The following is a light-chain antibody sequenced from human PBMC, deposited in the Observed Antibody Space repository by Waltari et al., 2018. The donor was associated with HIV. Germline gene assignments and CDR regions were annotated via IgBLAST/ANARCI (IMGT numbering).Light chain of an antibody. CDR3: CSYAGSHVI. V-gene: IGLV2-23*02. Sequence: QSALTQPVSVSGSPGQSITIPCTGTSSDVGSYTLVPWYQQHPDKAPNPIIYEVNKRPSGISNRFSGSKSGNTASLTISGLQAEDEAHYFCCSYAGSHVIFGGGTKLTVL. CDR1: SSDVGSYTL. J-gene: IGLJ2*01. CDR2: EVN.